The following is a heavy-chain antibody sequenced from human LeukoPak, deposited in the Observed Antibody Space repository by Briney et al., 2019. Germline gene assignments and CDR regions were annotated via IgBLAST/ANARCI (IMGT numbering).Heavy chain of an antibody. D-gene: IGHD5-18*01. CDR2: INHSGST. CDR3: ASLNSDTAMGNWFDP. Sequence: SETLSLTCAVYGGSFSGYYWSWIRQPPGKGLEWIGEINHSGSTNYNPSLKSRVTISVDTSKNQFSLKLSSVTAADTAVYYCASLNSDTAMGNWFDPWGQGTLVTVSS. CDR1: GGSFSGYY. V-gene: IGHV4-34*01. J-gene: IGHJ5*02.